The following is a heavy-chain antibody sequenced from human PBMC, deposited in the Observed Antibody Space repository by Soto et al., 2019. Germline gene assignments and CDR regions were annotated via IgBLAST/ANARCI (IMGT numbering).Heavy chain of an antibody. CDR2: IIPIFGTA. CDR3: ASSRDAPPTTVTTKFGGYYYYYGMDV. D-gene: IGHD4-4*01. V-gene: IGHV1-69*13. CDR1: GGTFSSYA. Sequence: GASVKVSCKASGGTFSSYAISWVRQAPGQGLEWMGGIIPIFGTANYAQKFQGRVTITADESTSTAYMELSSLRSEDTAVYYCASSRDAPPTTVTTKFGGYYYYYGMDVWGQGTTVTVSS. J-gene: IGHJ6*02.